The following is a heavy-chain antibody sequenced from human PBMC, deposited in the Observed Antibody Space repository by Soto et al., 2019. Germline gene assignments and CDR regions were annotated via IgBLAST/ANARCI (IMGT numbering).Heavy chain of an antibody. D-gene: IGHD4-4*01. CDR3: AREIGPGYSNDYYYYGMDV. J-gene: IGHJ6*02. V-gene: IGHV6-1*01. CDR1: GDSVSSNSAA. Sequence: PSQTLSLTCAISGDSVSSNSAAWNWIRQSPSRGLEWLGRTYYRSKWYNDYAVSVKSRITINLDTSKNQFSLQLNPVTPEDTAVYYCAREIGPGYSNDYYYYGMDVWGQGTTVTVSS. CDR2: TYYRSKWYN.